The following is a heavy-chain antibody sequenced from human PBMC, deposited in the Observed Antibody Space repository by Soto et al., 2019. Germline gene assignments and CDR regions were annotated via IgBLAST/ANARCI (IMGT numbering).Heavy chain of an antibody. V-gene: IGHV3-49*03. CDR2: IRSKTYDGTT. CDR3: TRAVDGPFEY. D-gene: IGHD5-12*01. Sequence: PVGSLRLSCTTSGFTFGDYAVNWFHQAPGKGLEWVGFIRSKTYDGTTEYAASVKGRFTISRDDSKSIAYLQMNSLKTEDTAIYYCTRAVDGPFEYWVQGTLVNVSS. J-gene: IGHJ4*02. CDR1: GFTFGDYA.